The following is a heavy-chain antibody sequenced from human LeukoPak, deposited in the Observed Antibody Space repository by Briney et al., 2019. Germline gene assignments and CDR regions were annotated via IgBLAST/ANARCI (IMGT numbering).Heavy chain of an antibody. D-gene: IGHD3-22*01. CDR3: ARGGTYYYDSSGYRSGSFDY. V-gene: IGHV1-2*06. Sequence: ASVKVSCKTSGYTFTNYYIHWVRQAPGQGLEWMGRIDPNTGGTKSAKNFQGRVTMTRDTSISTAYMALSGLRSEDTAVYYCARGGTYYYDSSGYRSGSFDYWGQGTLVTVSS. CDR2: IDPNTGGT. J-gene: IGHJ4*02. CDR1: GYTFTNYY.